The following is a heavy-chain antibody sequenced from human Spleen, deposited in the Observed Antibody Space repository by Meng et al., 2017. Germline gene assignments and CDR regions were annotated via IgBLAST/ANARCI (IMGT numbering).Heavy chain of an antibody. V-gene: IGHV4-59*01. Sequence: SETLSLTCTVSGGSISSYYWSWIRQPPGKGLEWIGYIYYSGSTNYNPSLKSRVTISVDTSKNQFSLKLSSVTAADTAVYYCARVATYGGVTNAVDIWGQGTKVTVSS. CDR2: IYYSGST. CDR3: ARVATYGGVTNAVDI. CDR1: GGSISSYY. J-gene: IGHJ3*02. D-gene: IGHD4-17*01.